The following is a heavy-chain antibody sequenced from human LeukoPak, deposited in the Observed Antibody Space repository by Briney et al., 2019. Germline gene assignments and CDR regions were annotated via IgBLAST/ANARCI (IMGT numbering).Heavy chain of an antibody. Sequence: SETLSLTCTVSGGSISSYYWSWIRQPPGKGLEWIGYIYYSGSTNYNPSLKSRVTISVDTSKNQFSLKLSSVTAADTAVYYCARNHGYSSSWGFDYWGQGTLVTVS. V-gene: IGHV4-59*08. J-gene: IGHJ4*02. CDR2: IYYSGST. CDR1: GGSISSYY. D-gene: IGHD6-13*01. CDR3: ARNHGYSSSWGFDY.